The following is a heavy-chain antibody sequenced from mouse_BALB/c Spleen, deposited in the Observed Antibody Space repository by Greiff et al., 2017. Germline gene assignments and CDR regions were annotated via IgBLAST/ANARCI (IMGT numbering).Heavy chain of an antibody. Sequence: EVKLEESGPGLVKPSQSLSLTCTVTGYSITSDYAWNWIRQFPGNKLEWMGYISYSGSTSYNPSLKSRISITRDTSKNQFFLQLNSVTTEDTATYYCARYGNYVDWYFDVWGAGTTVTVSS. V-gene: IGHV3-2*02. J-gene: IGHJ1*01. CDR3: ARYGNYVDWYFDV. D-gene: IGHD2-1*01. CDR1: GYSITSDYA. CDR2: ISYSGST.